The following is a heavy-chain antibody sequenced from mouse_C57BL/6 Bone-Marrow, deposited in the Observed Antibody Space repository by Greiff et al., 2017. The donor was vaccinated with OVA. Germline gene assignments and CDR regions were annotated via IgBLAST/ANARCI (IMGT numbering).Heavy chain of an antibody. J-gene: IGHJ2*01. Sequence: QVQLQQPGAELVKPGASVKMSCKASGYTFTSYWITWVKQRPGQGLEWIGDIYPGSGSTNYNEKFKSKATLTVDTSSSTAYMQLSSLTSEDSAVYYCARSNGSSLYFDYWGQGTTLTVSS. CDR3: ARSNGSSLYFDY. D-gene: IGHD1-1*01. V-gene: IGHV1-55*01. CDR1: GYTFTSYW. CDR2: IYPGSGST.